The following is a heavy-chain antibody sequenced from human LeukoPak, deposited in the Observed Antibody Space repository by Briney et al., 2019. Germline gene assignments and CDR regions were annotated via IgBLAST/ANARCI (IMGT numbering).Heavy chain of an antibody. CDR1: GGSISXXY. Sequence: SETLSLTCTVSGGSISXXYWSWIRQPPGXXLXXXXXXYYSGSTNYNPSLKSRVTISVDTSKNQFSLKLSSVTAADTAVYYCARAAAYDFWSGYRWFDPWGQGTLVTVSS. CDR3: ARAAAYDFWSGYRWFDP. V-gene: IGHV4-59*01. CDR2: XYYSGST. J-gene: IGHJ5*02. D-gene: IGHD3-3*01.